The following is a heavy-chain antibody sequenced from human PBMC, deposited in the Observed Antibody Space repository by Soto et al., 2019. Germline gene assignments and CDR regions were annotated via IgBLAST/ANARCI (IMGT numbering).Heavy chain of an antibody. V-gene: IGHV3-33*01. D-gene: IGHD2-21*02. CDR3: ARDRGVTHIDN. J-gene: IGHJ4*02. CDR1: GLTFSSHG. Sequence: QVQLVESGGGVVQPGRSLRLSCAASGLTFSSHGFHWVRQAPGKGLEWVALIWYDGSDKYYGDSVKGRFTISRDNPKNTWYLQMNSLRAEDTAVYYCARDRGVTHIDNWGQGTLVTVSS. CDR2: IWYDGSDK.